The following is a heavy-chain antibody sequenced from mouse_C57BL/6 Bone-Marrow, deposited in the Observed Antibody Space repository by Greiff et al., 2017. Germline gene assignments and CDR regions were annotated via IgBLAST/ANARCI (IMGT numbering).Heavy chain of an antibody. V-gene: IGHV5-6*01. Sequence: EVKLQESGGDLVKPGGSLKLSCAASGFTFSSYGMSWVRQTPDKRLEWVATISSGGSYTYYPDSVKGRFTISRANAKNTLYLQMSSLKSEDTAMYYCARHAEDYWGQGTSVTVSS. CDR2: ISSGGSYT. CDR1: GFTFSSYG. CDR3: ARHAEDY. J-gene: IGHJ4*01.